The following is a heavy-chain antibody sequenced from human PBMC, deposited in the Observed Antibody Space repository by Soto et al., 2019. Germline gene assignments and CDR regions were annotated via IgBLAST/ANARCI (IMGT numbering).Heavy chain of an antibody. Sequence: PETLSLTCTVSGGSFISYYWIWIRQPPGKGLEWIGYIYYSGSTNYNPSLKSRVTISVDTSKNQFSLKLSSVTAADTAVYYCARLQNWFDPWGQGTLVTVS. CDR3: ARLQNWFDP. CDR2: IYYSGST. CDR1: GGSFISYY. V-gene: IGHV4-59*08. J-gene: IGHJ5*02.